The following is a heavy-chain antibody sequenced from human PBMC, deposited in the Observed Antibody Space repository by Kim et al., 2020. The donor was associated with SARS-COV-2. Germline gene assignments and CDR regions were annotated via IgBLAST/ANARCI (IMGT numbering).Heavy chain of an antibody. CDR3: AKDIGYGSGSYYYYGMDV. CDR1: GFTFDDYA. D-gene: IGHD3-10*01. V-gene: IGHV3-9*01. CDR2: ISWNSGSI. J-gene: IGHJ6*02. Sequence: GGSLRLSCAASGFTFDDYAMHWVRQAPGKGLEWVSGISWNSGSIGYADSVKGRFTISRDNAKNSLYLQMNSLRAEDTALYYCAKDIGYGSGSYYYYGMDVRGQGTTVNVS.